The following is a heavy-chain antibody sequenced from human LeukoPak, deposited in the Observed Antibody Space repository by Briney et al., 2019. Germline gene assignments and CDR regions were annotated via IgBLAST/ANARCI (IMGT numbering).Heavy chain of an antibody. CDR1: GFTFSSYW. D-gene: IGHD6-25*01. CDR2: INSDGSST. Sequence: GGSLRLSCAASGFTFSSYWMHWVRQAPGKGLVWVSRINSDGSSTSYADSVKGRFTISRDNAKNTLYLQMNSLRAEDTAVYYCARVRAAGDAFDIWGQGTMVTVSS. CDR3: ARVRAAGDAFDI. J-gene: IGHJ3*02. V-gene: IGHV3-74*01.